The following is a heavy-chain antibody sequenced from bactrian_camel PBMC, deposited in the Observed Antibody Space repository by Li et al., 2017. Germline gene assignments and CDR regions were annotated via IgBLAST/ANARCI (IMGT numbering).Heavy chain of an antibody. CDR3: VKGSGHGDNWSEGFGY. CDR1: GSIYDTMC. J-gene: IGHJ6*01. V-gene: IGHV3S40*01. D-gene: IGHD7*01. Sequence: VQLVESGGGSVQPGGSLRLSCASSGSIYDTMCMGWVRQAPGKGLEYVTAIDSGGGSYYPDSVKGRFTISRDNAKNTVYLQMDSLKPEDTAVYYCVKGSGHGDNWSEGFGYWGQGTQVTVS. CDR2: IDSGGGS.